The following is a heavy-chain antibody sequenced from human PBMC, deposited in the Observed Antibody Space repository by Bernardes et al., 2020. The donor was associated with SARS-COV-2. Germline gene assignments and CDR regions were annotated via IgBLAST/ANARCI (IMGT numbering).Heavy chain of an antibody. D-gene: IGHD2-21*02. CDR2: INPNTGGT. CDR1: GYTFTGYF. V-gene: IGHV1-2*02. Sequence: ASVKVSCKASGYTFTGYFIHWVRQAPGQRLEWMGWINPNTGGTTYIQKFQGRVTMTRDTSITTAYMELSRLGSDDTAIYYCARTRTTISTTGIPVDYWGKGTLVTVSS. J-gene: IGHJ4*02. CDR3: ARTRTTISTTGIPVDY.